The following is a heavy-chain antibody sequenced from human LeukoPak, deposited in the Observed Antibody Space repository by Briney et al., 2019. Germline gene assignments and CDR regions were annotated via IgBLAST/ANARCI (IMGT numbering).Heavy chain of an antibody. Sequence: GGSPRLSCAASGFTFSSYWMSWARQAPGKGLEWVANIKQDGSEKYYVDSVKGRFTISRDDAKNSLYLQMNSLRAEDTAVYYCAREQQLVVNWFDPWGQGTLVTVSS. D-gene: IGHD6-13*01. CDR1: GFTFSSYW. CDR3: AREQQLVVNWFDP. V-gene: IGHV3-7*01. CDR2: IKQDGSEK. J-gene: IGHJ5*02.